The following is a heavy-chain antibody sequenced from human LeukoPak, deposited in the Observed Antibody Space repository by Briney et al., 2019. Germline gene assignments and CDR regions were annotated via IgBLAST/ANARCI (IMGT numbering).Heavy chain of an antibody. V-gene: IGHV3-30*18. D-gene: IGHD6-13*01. J-gene: IGHJ4*02. CDR3: AKNYGIAAAGPSFDY. CDR1: GFTFSSYG. CDR2: ISYDGSNE. Sequence: GRSLRLSCAASGFTFSSYGMHWVRQAPGKGLEWVAVISYDGSNEYYADSVKGRFTISRDNSKNTLYLQMNSLRAEDTAVYYCAKNYGIAAAGPSFDYWGQGTLVTVFS.